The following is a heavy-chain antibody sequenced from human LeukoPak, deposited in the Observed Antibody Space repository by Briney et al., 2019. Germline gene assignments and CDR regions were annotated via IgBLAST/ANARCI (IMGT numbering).Heavy chain of an antibody. CDR2: IRYDESTK. D-gene: IGHD6-13*01. CDR3: ASSIAAAGAVDY. Sequence: QSGGSLRLSCAASGFTFSRYGMHWVRQAPGKGLEWVAFIRYDESTKYYADSVKGRFTISRDNSKNTLYLQMNSLRAEDTAVYYCASSIAAAGAVDYWGQGTLVTVSS. J-gene: IGHJ4*02. V-gene: IGHV3-30*02. CDR1: GFTFSRYG.